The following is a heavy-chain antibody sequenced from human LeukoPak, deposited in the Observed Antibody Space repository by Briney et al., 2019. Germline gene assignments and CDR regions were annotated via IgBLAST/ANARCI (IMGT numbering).Heavy chain of an antibody. CDR2: IYPGDSDT. D-gene: IGHD6-6*01. Sequence: GESLKISCKGSGYSFTNYWIGWVRQMPGKGLEWMGIIYPGDSDTKYSPSFQGQVTISADKSINTAYLQRSSLKASDTAMYYCAREGEYSSSPHNWFDPRGQGTLVTVSS. V-gene: IGHV5-51*03. CDR1: GYSFTNYW. CDR3: AREGEYSSSPHNWFDP. J-gene: IGHJ5*02.